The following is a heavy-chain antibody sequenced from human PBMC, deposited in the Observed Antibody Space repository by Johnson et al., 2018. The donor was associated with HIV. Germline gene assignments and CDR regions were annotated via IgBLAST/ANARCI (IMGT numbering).Heavy chain of an antibody. D-gene: IGHD7-27*01. CDR2: ITWNGGGT. J-gene: IGHJ3*02. Sequence: VQVVESGGGVVRPGGSLRLSCAASGFTFDEYDMSWVRQGPGKGLEWVSGITWNGGGTGYADSVKGRFTISRDNAKNSLYLQMNSLRAEDTAVYYCARDLGIWGQGTMVTVSS. CDR1: GFTFDEYD. V-gene: IGHV3-20*04. CDR3: ARDLGI.